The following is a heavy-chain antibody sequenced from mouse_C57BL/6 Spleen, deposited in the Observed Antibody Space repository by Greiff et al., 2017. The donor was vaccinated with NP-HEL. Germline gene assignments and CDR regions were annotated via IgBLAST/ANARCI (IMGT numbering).Heavy chain of an antibody. CDR3: TTSYYYGTLYYFDY. V-gene: IGHV14-1*01. D-gene: IGHD1-1*01. J-gene: IGHJ2*01. CDR2: IDPEDGDT. CDR1: GFNIKDYY. Sequence: EVQLQQSGAELVRPGASVKLSCTASGFNIKDYYMHWVKQRPEQGLEWIGRIDPEDGDTEYAPKFQGKATMTADTSSNTAYLQLSSLTSEDTAVYYCTTSYYYGTLYYFDYWGQGTTLTVSS.